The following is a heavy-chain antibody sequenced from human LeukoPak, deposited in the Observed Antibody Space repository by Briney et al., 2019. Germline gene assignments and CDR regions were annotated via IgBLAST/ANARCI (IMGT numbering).Heavy chain of an antibody. V-gene: IGHV4-34*01. CDR1: GGSFSGYY. Sequence: SETLSLTCAVYGGSFSGYYWSWIRQPPGKGLEWIGEINDSGSTNYNPSLKSRVTISVDTSKNQFSLKLSSVTAADTAVYYCARAEMATRLSRFNYWGQGTLVTVSS. J-gene: IGHJ4*02. CDR3: ARAEMATRLSRFNY. D-gene: IGHD5-24*01. CDR2: INDSGST.